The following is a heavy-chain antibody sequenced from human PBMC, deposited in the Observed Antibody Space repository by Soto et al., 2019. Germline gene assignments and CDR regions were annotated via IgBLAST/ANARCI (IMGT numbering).Heavy chain of an antibody. CDR1: GFSFRSFA. V-gene: IGHV3-23*04. Sequence: VQLVQSGGGVVQAGNSLRLSCAASGFSFRSFAMGWVRQAPGKGLEWVSSVTSSGFSTYYADSVRGRFTMSRDNSDNTLHLQMNSLRAEDTAVYYCAKGYGPGSYYDYWGQGTLVTVS. J-gene: IGHJ4*02. CDR2: VTSSGFST. CDR3: AKGYGPGSYYDY. D-gene: IGHD3-10*01.